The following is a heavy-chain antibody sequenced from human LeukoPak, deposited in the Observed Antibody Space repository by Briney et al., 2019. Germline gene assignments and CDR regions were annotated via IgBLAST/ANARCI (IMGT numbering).Heavy chain of an antibody. CDR1: GFTFSSYA. D-gene: IGHD6-19*01. CDR2: ISYDGSNK. CDR3: ARDPFTAVAATGRAFDI. V-gene: IGHV3-30-3*01. J-gene: IGHJ3*02. Sequence: GGSLRLSCAASGFTFSSYAMHWVRQAPGKGLEWVAVISYDGSNKYYADSVKGRCTISRDNSKNTLYLQMNSLRAEDTAVYYCARDPFTAVAATGRAFDIWGQGTMVTVSS.